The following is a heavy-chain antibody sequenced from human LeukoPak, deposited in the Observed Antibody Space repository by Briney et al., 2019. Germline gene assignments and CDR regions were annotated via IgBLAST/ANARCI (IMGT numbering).Heavy chain of an antibody. CDR2: IKQDGSET. Sequence: PGGSLRLSCAASGFTFSSFWMSWVRQAPGKGLEWVANIKQDGSETYYVDSVRGRFTISRDNAKNSLYLQMNTLRAEDTAVYYCAKDLPGQWPTVFDYWGQGTLVTVSS. V-gene: IGHV3-7*01. J-gene: IGHJ4*02. D-gene: IGHD6-19*01. CDR3: AKDLPGQWPTVFDY. CDR1: GFTFSSFW.